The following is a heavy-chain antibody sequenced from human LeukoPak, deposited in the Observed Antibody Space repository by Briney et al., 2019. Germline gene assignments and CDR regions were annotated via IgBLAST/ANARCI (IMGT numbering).Heavy chain of an antibody. CDR1: GFTFYNYS. Sequence: GGSLRLSCAASGFTFYNYSMNWVRQAPGKGLEWVSYISSSGSTIYYADSVKGRFTVSRDNAKKSLYLQMNSLRAEDTAVYYCTRVLYSSGWYGDHYWGQGTLVTVSS. V-gene: IGHV3-48*01. J-gene: IGHJ4*02. CDR3: TRVLYSSGWYGDHY. D-gene: IGHD6-19*01. CDR2: ISSSGSTI.